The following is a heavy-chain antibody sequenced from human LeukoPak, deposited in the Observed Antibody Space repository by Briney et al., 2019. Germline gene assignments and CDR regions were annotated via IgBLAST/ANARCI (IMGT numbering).Heavy chain of an antibody. CDR3: AKRAAAGNYYYYYYMDV. D-gene: IGHD6-13*01. V-gene: IGHV3-23*01. Sequence: GGSLRLSCAASGFTFSSYAMSWVRQAPGKGLEWVSAISGSGGSTYYADSVKGRFTISRDNSKNTLYLQMNSLRAEDTAVYYCAKRAAAGNYYYYYYMDVWGKGTTVTVSS. CDR2: ISGSGGST. CDR1: GFTFSSYA. J-gene: IGHJ6*03.